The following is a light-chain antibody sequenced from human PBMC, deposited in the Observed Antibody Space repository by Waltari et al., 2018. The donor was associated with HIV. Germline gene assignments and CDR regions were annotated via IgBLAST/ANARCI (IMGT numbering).Light chain of an antibody. CDR2: DVN. J-gene: IGLJ2*01. CDR1: ISDVGAYHY. CDR3: SSYAGSSIYVI. Sequence: QSALTQPRSLSGSPGQSITLSCSGTISDVGAYHYVSWYQQHPGKAPKLIVFDVNERPSGVPDRFSGSKSGNTASLTIAGLQAEDEADYYCSSYAGSSIYVIFGGGTKLTVL. V-gene: IGLV2-11*01.